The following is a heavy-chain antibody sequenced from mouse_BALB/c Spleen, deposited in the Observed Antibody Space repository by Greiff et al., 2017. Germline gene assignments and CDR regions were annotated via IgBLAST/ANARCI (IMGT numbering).Heavy chain of an antibody. J-gene: IGHJ2*01. D-gene: IGHD1-1*01. CDR2: ISDGGSYT. CDR1: GFTFSDYY. Sequence: DVKLQESGGGLVKPGGSLKLSCAASGFTFSDYYMYWVRQTPEKRLEWVATISDGGSYTYYPDSVKGRFTISRDNAKNNLYLQMSSLKSEDTAMYYCARGDYGSSPYFDYWGQGTTLTVSS. CDR3: ARGDYGSSPYFDY. V-gene: IGHV5-4*02.